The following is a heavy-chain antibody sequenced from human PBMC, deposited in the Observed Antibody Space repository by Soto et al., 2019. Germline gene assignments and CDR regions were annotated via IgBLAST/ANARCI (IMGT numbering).Heavy chain of an antibody. V-gene: IGHV3-30-3*01. CDR1: GFTFSSYA. Sequence: PGGSLRLSCAASGFTFSSYAMHWVRQAPGKGLEWVAVISYDGSNKYYADSVKGRFTISRDNSKNTLYLQMNSLRAEDTAVYYCAREPYSSGWPGAFDIWGQGTMVTVSS. CDR2: ISYDGSNK. D-gene: IGHD6-19*01. J-gene: IGHJ3*02. CDR3: AREPYSSGWPGAFDI.